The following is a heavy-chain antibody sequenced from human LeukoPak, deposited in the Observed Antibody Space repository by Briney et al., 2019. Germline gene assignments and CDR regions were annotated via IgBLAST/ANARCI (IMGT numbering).Heavy chain of an antibody. Sequence: ASVKVSCKASGYTFTSYYMHWVRQAPGQGLEWMGMIYPRDGSTSYAQNFQGRVTVTRGTSTTTVHMELRGLRSEDTAVYYCARDQEGFDYWGQGTVVTVSS. J-gene: IGHJ4*02. CDR3: ARDQEGFDY. CDR1: GYTFTSYY. CDR2: IYPRDGST. V-gene: IGHV1-46*01.